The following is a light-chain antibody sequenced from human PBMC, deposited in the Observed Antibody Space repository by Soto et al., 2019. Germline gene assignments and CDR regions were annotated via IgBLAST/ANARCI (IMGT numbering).Light chain of an antibody. CDR2: GIN. CDR1: SSDVGGYDY. V-gene: IGLV2-8*01. Sequence: QSVLTQPPSASGSPGQTVTISCTGTSSDVGGYDYVYWHQQHPGKAPKVIIYGINKRPSGVPDRFSGSKSGNTASLTVSGLEDEDEDDYYCSSYGVSNNVVFGIGTKVTVL. CDR3: SSYGVSNNVV. J-gene: IGLJ1*01.